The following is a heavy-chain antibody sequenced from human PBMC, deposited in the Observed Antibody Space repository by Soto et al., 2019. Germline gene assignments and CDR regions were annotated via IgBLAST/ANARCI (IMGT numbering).Heavy chain of an antibody. D-gene: IGHD5-18*01. J-gene: IGHJ4*02. Sequence: QVQLVESGGGVVQPGRSLRLSCAASGFTFSSYAMHWVRQAPGKGLEWVAVISYDGSNKYYADSVKGRFTISRDNSKNTLYLQMNSLRAEDTAVYYCARSRGYSYGEFDYWGQGTLVTVSS. CDR3: ARSRGYSYGEFDY. CDR1: GFTFSSYA. V-gene: IGHV3-30-3*01. CDR2: ISYDGSNK.